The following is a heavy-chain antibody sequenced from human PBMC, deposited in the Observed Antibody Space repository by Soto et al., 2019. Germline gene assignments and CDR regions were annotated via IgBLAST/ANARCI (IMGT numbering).Heavy chain of an antibody. Sequence: QVLLVESGGGVAQPGRSLRLSCAASKSIFTGYGMHWVRQTPGKGLEWVAVIRFDGTDEHYADSVKGRFTISRDNSKNMLDLQMNSLRVEDTDLYYCARDGIGGTACRGFLDYWGQGTLVTVSS. CDR2: IRFDGTDE. D-gene: IGHD1-1*01. CDR1: KSIFTGYG. CDR3: ARDGIGGTACRGFLDY. J-gene: IGHJ4*02. V-gene: IGHV3-33*01.